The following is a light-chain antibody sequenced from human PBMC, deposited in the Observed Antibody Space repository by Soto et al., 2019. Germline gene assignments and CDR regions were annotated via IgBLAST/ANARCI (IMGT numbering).Light chain of an antibody. CDR3: QHYVERSPIT. CDR1: QSVGSD. CDR2: DAS. J-gene: IGKJ5*01. Sequence: EIVMTQSPATLSVSPGERATLSCRVRQSVGSDLAWYQQKPGQAPGLLIYDASNRATGIPARFSGSGSGTDFTLTISSLEPEDFALYYCQHYVERSPITFGQGTRLEI. V-gene: IGKV3-11*01.